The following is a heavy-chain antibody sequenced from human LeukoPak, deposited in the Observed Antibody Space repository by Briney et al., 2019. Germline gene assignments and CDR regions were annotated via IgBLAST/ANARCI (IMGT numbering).Heavy chain of an antibody. CDR1: GYTFTGYY. CDR3: ARNVLRYFDWSDY. Sequence: ASVKVSCKASGYTFTGYYMHWVRQAPGQGLEWIGWINPNSGGTNYAQKFQGRVTMTRDTSISTAYMELSRLRSDDTAVYYCARNVLRYFDWSDYWGQGTLVTVSS. V-gene: IGHV1-2*02. CDR2: INPNSGGT. J-gene: IGHJ4*02. D-gene: IGHD3-9*01.